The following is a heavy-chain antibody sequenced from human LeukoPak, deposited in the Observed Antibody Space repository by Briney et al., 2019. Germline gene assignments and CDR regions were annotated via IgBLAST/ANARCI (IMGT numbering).Heavy chain of an antibody. D-gene: IGHD5-18*01. CDR3: ARGNSYGGPWT. CDR1: GYSISSGYY. Sequence: PSETLSLTCTVSGYSISSGYYWGWIRQPPGKGLEWIGSIYHSGSTYYNPSLKSRVTISVDTSKNQFSLKLSSVTAADTAVYYCARGNSYGGPWTWGQGTLVTVSS. CDR2: IYHSGST. J-gene: IGHJ5*02. V-gene: IGHV4-38-2*02.